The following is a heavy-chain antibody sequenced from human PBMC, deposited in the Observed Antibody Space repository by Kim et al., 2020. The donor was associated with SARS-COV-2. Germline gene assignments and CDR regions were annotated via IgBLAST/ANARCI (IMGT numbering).Heavy chain of an antibody. Sequence: GYEQKFQGRVTMTRNTSISTAYMELSSLRSEDTAVYYCARGPGRSYGMDVWGQGTTVTVSS. J-gene: IGHJ6*02. CDR3: ARGPGRSYGMDV. D-gene: IGHD2-2*01. V-gene: IGHV1-8*01.